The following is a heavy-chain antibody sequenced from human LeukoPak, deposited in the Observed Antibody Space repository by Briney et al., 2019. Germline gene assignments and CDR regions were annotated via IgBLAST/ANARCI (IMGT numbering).Heavy chain of an antibody. D-gene: IGHD3-10*01. CDR1: GGSISSSSYY. J-gene: IGHJ4*02. V-gene: IGHV4-39*07. CDR3: ARDLSEVGELLFYFDY. Sequence: SETLSLTCTVSGGSISSSSYYWGWIRQPPGKGLEWIGSLCYGVVAYYNPSLKSRVTISVDTSKNQFSLKLSSVTAADTAVYYCARDLSEVGELLFYFDYWGQGTLVTVSS. CDR2: LCYGVVA.